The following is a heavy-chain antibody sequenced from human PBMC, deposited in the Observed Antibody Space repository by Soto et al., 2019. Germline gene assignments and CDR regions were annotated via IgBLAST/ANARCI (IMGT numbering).Heavy chain of an antibody. V-gene: IGHV4-39*01. CDR2: IYYSGRP. D-gene: IGHD5-12*01. Sequence: QLQLQESGPGLVKPSETLSLTCTVSGGSISSSSYYWGWIRQPPGKGLEWSGSIYYSGRPYYNPSLNSRVPISVDTSKNQFSLKLSSVTAADTAVYYCASQLSGNIVATIPYWGQGTLVTVSS. CDR3: ASQLSGNIVATIPY. J-gene: IGHJ4*02. CDR1: GGSISSSSYY.